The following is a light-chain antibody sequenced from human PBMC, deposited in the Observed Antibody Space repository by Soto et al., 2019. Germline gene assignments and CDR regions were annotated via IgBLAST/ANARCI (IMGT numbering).Light chain of an antibody. Sequence: EIVSTQSPGTLSLSPGERATLSYRVSQSVSSSYLAWYQQKPGQAPRLLIYGASSRATGIPDRFSGSGSGTDFTLTISRLEPEDFAVYYCQQYGSSLITFGQGTRLEIK. J-gene: IGKJ5*01. CDR1: QSVSSSY. V-gene: IGKV3-20*01. CDR2: GAS. CDR3: QQYGSSLIT.